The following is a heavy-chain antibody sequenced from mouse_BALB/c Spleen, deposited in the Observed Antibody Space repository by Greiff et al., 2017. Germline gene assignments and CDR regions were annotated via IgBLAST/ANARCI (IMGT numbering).Heavy chain of an antibody. CDR1: GYSITSGYS. CDR3: AVDYDYGCYAMDY. J-gene: IGHJ4*01. CDR2: IHYSGST. Sequence: EVQVVESGPDLVKPSQSLSLTCTVSGYSITSGYSWHWIRQFPGNQLEWMGYIHYSGSTNYTPSLKSRITITRDTSKNQFFLQLNSVTTEDTATYYYAVDYDYGCYAMDYWGQGTSVTVSS. D-gene: IGHD2-4*01. V-gene: IGHV3-1*02.